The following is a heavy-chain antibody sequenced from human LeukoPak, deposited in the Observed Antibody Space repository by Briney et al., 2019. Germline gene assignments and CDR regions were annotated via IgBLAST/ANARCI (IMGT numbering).Heavy chain of an antibody. CDR2: IYSGGST. CDR1: GFTVSSNY. D-gene: IGHD3-22*01. J-gene: IGHJ4*02. V-gene: IGHV3-66*01. CDR3: AKTLLASSGYYDY. Sequence: GGSLRLSCAASGFTVSSNYMSWVRQAPGKGLEWVSVIYSGGSTYYADSVKGRFTISRDNSKNTLYLQMNSLRAEDTAVYYCAKTLLASSGYYDYWGQGTLVTVSS.